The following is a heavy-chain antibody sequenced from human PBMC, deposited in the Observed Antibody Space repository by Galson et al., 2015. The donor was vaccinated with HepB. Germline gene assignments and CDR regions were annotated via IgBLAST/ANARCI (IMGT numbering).Heavy chain of an antibody. J-gene: IGHJ4*02. CDR1: GYTFTSYG. D-gene: IGHD3-3*01. CDR2: ISAYNGNT. CDR3: ARDSLRYYDFWSGYSEVGY. V-gene: IGHV1-18*01. Sequence: SVKVSCKASGYTFTSYGISWVRQAPGQGLEWMGWISAYNGNTNYAQKLQGRVTMTTDTSTSTAYMELRSLRSDDTAVYYCARDSLRYYDFWSGYSEVGYWGQGTLVTVSS.